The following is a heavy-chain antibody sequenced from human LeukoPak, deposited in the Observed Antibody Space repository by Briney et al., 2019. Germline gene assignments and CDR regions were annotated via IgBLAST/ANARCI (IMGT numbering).Heavy chain of an antibody. V-gene: IGHV1-18*01. Sequence: ASVKVSCKASGYTFTTYNIDWVRQAPGQGLEWMGWISGYNGNTNYAQKLQGRVTMTTDTSTSTAYMELRSLKSDDTAVYYCASLKNYYDSSGYHNAAFDIWGQGTMVTVSS. D-gene: IGHD3-22*01. CDR1: GYTFTTYN. CDR2: ISGYNGNT. CDR3: ASLKNYYDSSGYHNAAFDI. J-gene: IGHJ3*02.